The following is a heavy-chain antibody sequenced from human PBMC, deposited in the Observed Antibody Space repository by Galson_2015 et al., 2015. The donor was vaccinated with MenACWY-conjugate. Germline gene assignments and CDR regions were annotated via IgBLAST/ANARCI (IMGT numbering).Heavy chain of an antibody. D-gene: IGHD5-18*01. CDR2: ISSSSSYI. CDR3: ARDIDSYGYLVRDYFDY. Sequence: SLRLSCAASGFTFSSYSMNWVRQAPGKGLEWVSSISSSSSYICYADSVKGRFTISRDNAKNSLYLQMNSLRAEDTAVYYCARDIDSYGYLVRDYFDYWGQGTLVTVSS. CDR1: GFTFSSYS. J-gene: IGHJ4*02. V-gene: IGHV3-21*01.